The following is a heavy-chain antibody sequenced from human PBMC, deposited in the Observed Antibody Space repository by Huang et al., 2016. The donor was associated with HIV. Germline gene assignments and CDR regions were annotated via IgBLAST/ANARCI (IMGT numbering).Heavy chain of an antibody. CDR3: VRHRPNCDFWSGYYPYFDD. CDR1: GCSISSSSYY. D-gene: IGHD3-3*01. V-gene: IGHV4-39*01. Sequence: QVQLQESGRGLVKPSETLSLTCTVSGCSISSSSYYWGWIRQSPGKGLEWIGSMYYSWSTYYNPSLNSRVSISADTSNIQFSLKLTAVTGADSAVYYCVRHRPNCDFWSGYYPYFDDWGQGTLVTVSS. J-gene: IGHJ4*02. CDR2: MYYSWST.